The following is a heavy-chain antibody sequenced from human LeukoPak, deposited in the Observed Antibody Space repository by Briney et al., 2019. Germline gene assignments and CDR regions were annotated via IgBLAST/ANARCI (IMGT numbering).Heavy chain of an antibody. CDR2: IIPIFGTA. Sequence: SVKVSCKASGGTFSSYTISWVRQAPGQGLEWMGGIIPIFGTANYAQKFQGRVTITADESTSTAYMELSSLRSEDTAVYYCAREVQGEFLYSSSWYYFDYWGQGTLVTVSS. CDR1: GGTFSSYT. V-gene: IGHV1-69*13. J-gene: IGHJ4*02. D-gene: IGHD6-13*01. CDR3: AREVQGEFLYSSSWYYFDY.